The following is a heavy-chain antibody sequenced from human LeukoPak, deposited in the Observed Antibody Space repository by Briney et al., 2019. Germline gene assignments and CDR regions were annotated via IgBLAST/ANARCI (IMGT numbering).Heavy chain of an antibody. CDR2: ISSSGSTI. Sequence: GGSLRLSCAASGFTFSSYEMNWVRQAPGKGLEWVSYISSSGSTIYYADSVKGRFTISRDNSKNSLYLQMNSLRAEDTAVYYCASLLSRSWLDAFDIWGQGTMVTVSS. V-gene: IGHV3-48*03. CDR3: ASLLSRSWLDAFDI. D-gene: IGHD6-13*01. CDR1: GFTFSSYE. J-gene: IGHJ3*02.